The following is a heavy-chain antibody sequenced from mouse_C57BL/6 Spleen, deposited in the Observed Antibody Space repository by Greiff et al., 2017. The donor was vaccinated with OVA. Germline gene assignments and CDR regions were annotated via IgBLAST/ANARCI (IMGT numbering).Heavy chain of an antibody. V-gene: IGHV1-69*01. CDR1: GYTFTSYW. D-gene: IGHD2-4*01. J-gene: IGHJ3*01. CDR3: ATLYYDYDVAY. Sequence: VQLQQPGAELVMPGASVKLSCKASGYTFTSYWMHWVKQRPGQGLEWIGEIDPSDSYTNYNQKFKGKSTLTVDKSSSTAYMQLSSLTSEDSAVYYCATLYYDYDVAYWGQGTLVTVSA. CDR2: IDPSDSYT.